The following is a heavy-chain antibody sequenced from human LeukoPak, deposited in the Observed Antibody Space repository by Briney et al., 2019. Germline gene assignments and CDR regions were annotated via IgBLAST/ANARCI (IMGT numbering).Heavy chain of an antibody. CDR1: GGSFSGYY. J-gene: IGHJ4*02. D-gene: IGHD5-18*01. CDR3: ASSTKGYIYGSYYFDY. Sequence: SETLSLTCAVYGGSFSGYYWSWIRHPPGKGLEWIGEINHSGGTRYNPSPKRRITISVDTTPNHSSLSLTSVTAADTTLHYSASSTKGYIYGSYYFDYWGQGTLVTVSS. CDR2: INHSGGT. V-gene: IGHV4-34*01.